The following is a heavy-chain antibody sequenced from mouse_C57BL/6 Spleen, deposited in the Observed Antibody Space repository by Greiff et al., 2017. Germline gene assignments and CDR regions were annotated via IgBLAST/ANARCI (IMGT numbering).Heavy chain of an antibody. V-gene: IGHV1-61*01. D-gene: IGHD4-1*01. Sequence: QVQLQQPGAELVRPGSSVKLSCKASGYTFTSYCMDWVKQRPGQGLEWIGNIYPSDSETHYNQKFKDKATLTVDKSSSTAYMQLSSLTSEDSAVYYYARGTGRAWFAYWGQGTLVTVSA. CDR3: ARGTGRAWFAY. J-gene: IGHJ3*01. CDR2: IYPSDSET. CDR1: GYTFTSYC.